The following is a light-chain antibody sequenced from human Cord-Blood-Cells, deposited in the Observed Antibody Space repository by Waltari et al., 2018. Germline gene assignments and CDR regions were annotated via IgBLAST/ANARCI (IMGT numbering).Light chain of an antibody. Sequence: QSALTQPASVSGSPGQSLPISCTGTSSDVGSYNLVSWYQQHPGKAPNLMIFEGSKRPAGVSNRFAASKSGNTASLTIIGLQAEDEADYYCCSYAGSSTYVFGTGTKVTVL. J-gene: IGLJ1*01. CDR2: EGS. CDR1: SSDVGSYNL. CDR3: CSYAGSSTYV. V-gene: IGLV2-23*01.